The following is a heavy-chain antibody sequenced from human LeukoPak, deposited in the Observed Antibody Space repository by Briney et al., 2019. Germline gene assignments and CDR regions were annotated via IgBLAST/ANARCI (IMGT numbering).Heavy chain of an antibody. V-gene: IGHV4-4*09. D-gene: IGHD2-2*01. Sequence: SQTLCLTCTVSGVSISSYYWSWVRQRPGKGLEWIGYIYTSGSTHYNPSLKSRVTISVDTYKNHFSLKLSSVTAPDTGVYYCARSVPAAIRFDSSGQGTLVTVSS. J-gene: IGHJ4*02. CDR1: GVSISSYY. CDR2: IYTSGST. CDR3: ARSVPAAIRFDS.